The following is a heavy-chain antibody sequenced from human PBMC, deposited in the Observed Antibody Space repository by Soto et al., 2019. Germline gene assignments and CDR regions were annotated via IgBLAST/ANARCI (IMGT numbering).Heavy chain of an antibody. J-gene: IGHJ4*02. D-gene: IGHD3-10*02. V-gene: IGHV4-39*01. CDR1: GASMSIGTDY. CDR3: ARRLSHYCYDRSIYVP. Sequence: PSETLSLTCSVSGASMSIGTDYWGWIRQPPGKGLEWIGNIHYSGSTYYNPSLKSRVNISVDTSKNQFSLKLSSVTAADTATYYCARRLSHYCYDRSIYVPWGQGTQVTVSS. CDR2: IHYSGST.